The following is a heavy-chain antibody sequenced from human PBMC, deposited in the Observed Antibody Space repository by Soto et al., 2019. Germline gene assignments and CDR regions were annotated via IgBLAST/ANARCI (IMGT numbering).Heavy chain of an antibody. CDR3: ARVFCSSTSCYEGY. CDR2: IKQDGSEK. CDR1: GFTFSSYW. V-gene: IGHV3-7*01. D-gene: IGHD2-2*01. J-gene: IGHJ4*02. Sequence: GESLKISCAASGFTFSSYWMSWVRQAPGKGLEWVANIKQDGSEKYYVDSVKGRFTISRDNAKNSLYLQMNSLRAEDTAVYYCARVFCSSTSCYEGYWGQGTLVTVSS.